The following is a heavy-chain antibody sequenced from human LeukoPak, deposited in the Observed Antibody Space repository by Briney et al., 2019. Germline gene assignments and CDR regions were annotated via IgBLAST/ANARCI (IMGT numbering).Heavy chain of an antibody. V-gene: IGHV4-39*07. Sequence: SETPSLTCTVSGASISSTSHYWGWIRQPPGKGLEWIGCIYYSGNTYYNPSLKSRVTMSVDTSKNQFSLRLSSVTAADTAVYYCAREGGDSSGYYHDYWGQGTLVTVSS. CDR2: IYYSGNT. D-gene: IGHD3-22*01. CDR3: AREGGDSSGYYHDY. CDR1: GASISSTSHY. J-gene: IGHJ4*02.